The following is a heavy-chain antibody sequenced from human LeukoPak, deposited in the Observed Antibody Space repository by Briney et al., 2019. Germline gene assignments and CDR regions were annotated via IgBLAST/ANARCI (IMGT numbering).Heavy chain of an antibody. CDR3: ARGRVSGSGSYLY. CDR1: GGSISSYY. V-gene: IGHV4-34*01. Sequence: PSETLSLTCTVSGGSISSYYWSWIRQPPGKGLEWIGEINHSGSTNYNPSLKSRVTISVDTSKNQFSLKLSSVTAADTAVYYCARGRVSGSGSYLYWGQGTLVTVSS. D-gene: IGHD3-10*01. J-gene: IGHJ4*02. CDR2: INHSGST.